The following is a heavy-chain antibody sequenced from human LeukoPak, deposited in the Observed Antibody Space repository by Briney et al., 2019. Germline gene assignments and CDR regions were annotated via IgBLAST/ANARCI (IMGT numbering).Heavy chain of an antibody. D-gene: IGHD6-13*01. V-gene: IGHV4-59*08. CDR2: IYYSGGT. J-gene: IGHJ4*02. CDR3: ARMGIAAAEVDY. Sequence: SETLSLTCTVSGGSISSYYWSWIRQPPGKGLEWVGYIYYSGGTNYNPSLKSRVTISVDTSKNQFSLKLSSVTAADTDVYYCARMGIAAAEVDYWGQGTLVTVSS. CDR1: GGSISSYY.